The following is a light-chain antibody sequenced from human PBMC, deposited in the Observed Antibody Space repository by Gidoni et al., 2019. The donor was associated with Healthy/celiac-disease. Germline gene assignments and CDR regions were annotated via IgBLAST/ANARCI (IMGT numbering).Light chain of an antibody. J-gene: IGLJ2*01. Sequence: QSALTQPASVSGSPVQSITISCTGTSSDVGGYNYVSWYQQHPGKAPKLMIYDVSNRPSGVSNRFSGSKSGNTASLTISGLQAEDEADYYCSSYTSSSTSFGGGTKLTVL. CDR1: SSDVGGYNY. CDR3: SSYTSSSTS. CDR2: DVS. V-gene: IGLV2-14*01.